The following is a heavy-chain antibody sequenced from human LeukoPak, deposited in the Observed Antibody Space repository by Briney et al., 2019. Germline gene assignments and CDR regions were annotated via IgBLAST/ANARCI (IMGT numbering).Heavy chain of an antibody. CDR1: GFTFDDYA. V-gene: IGHV3-43D*03. J-gene: IGHJ4*02. CDR2: ISWDGGST. D-gene: IGHD3-10*01. Sequence: GGSLRLSCAASGFTFDDYAMHWVRQAPGKGLEWVSLISWDGGSTYYADSVKGRFTISRDNSKNSLYLQMNSLRAEDTALYYCAKVETYGSGSYPGEYYFDYWGQGTLVTVSS. CDR3: AKVETYGSGSYPGEYYFDY.